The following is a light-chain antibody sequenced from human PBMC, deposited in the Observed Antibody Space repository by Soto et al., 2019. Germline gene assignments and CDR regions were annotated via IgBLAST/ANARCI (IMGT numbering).Light chain of an antibody. Sequence: EIVMTQSPATLSVSPGERATLSCRASQSVSSNLAWYQQKPGQAPRLLIYGASTRATGIPARFSGSGSGTEFTFTISSLQPEDFAVYYCQQYNNWPCTFGQGTKLEIK. CDR2: GAS. J-gene: IGKJ2*02. V-gene: IGKV3-15*01. CDR3: QQYNNWPCT. CDR1: QSVSSN.